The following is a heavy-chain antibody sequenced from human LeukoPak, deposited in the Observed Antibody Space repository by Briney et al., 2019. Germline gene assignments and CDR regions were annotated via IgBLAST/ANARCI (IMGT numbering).Heavy chain of an antibody. V-gene: IGHV3-74*01. Sequence: GVLRLSCAASGFTFSSDWMHWVRQAPGKGLVWVSRISTDGSSTYSADSVKGRFTISRDNTKNTLYLQMNDLRAEDTAVYYCTRGRSPGYGYFDYWGQGTLVTVSS. CDR1: GFTFSSDW. CDR2: ISTDGSST. D-gene: IGHD3-16*01. CDR3: TRGRSPGYGYFDY. J-gene: IGHJ4*02.